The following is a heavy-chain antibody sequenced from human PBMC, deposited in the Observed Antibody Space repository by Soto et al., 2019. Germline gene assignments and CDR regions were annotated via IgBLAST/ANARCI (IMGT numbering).Heavy chain of an antibody. V-gene: IGHV3-66*01. Sequence: GGSLRLSCAASGFTVSSNYMSWVRQAPGRGLEWVSVIFSGGSTYYADSVKGRFTISRDNSKNTLYLQMNSLRAEDTAVYYCAKSPGMYYYDSSGYYHYDYWGQGTLVTVSS. D-gene: IGHD3-22*01. CDR2: IFSGGST. CDR3: AKSPGMYYYDSSGYYHYDY. CDR1: GFTVSSNY. J-gene: IGHJ4*02.